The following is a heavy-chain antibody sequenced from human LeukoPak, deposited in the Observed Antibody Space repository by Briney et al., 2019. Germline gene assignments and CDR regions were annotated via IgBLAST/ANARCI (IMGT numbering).Heavy chain of an antibody. CDR2: MNPNSGNT. V-gene: IGHV1-8*03. J-gene: IGHJ3*02. D-gene: IGHD6-19*01. CDR1: GYSFTRYA. Sequence: ASVKVSCKASGYSFTRYAIMWVRQAPGQGLEWMGWMNPNSGNTGYAQKFQGRVTITRNTSISTAYMELSSLRSEDTAVYYCASLIAVVGRGAFDIWGQGTMVTVSS. CDR3: ASLIAVVGRGAFDI.